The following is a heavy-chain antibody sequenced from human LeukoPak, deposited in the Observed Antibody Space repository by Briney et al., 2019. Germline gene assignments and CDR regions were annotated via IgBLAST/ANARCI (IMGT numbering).Heavy chain of an antibody. CDR1: GFTFSSYA. Sequence: GGSLRPSCAASGFTFSSYAMSWVRQAPGKGLEWVSAISGSGGSTYYADSVKGRFTISRDNSKNTLYLQMNSLRAEDTVVYYCAKDHRGSYPNWFDPWGQGTLVTVSS. CDR3: AKDHRGSYPNWFDP. D-gene: IGHD1-26*01. CDR2: ISGSGGST. J-gene: IGHJ5*02. V-gene: IGHV3-23*01.